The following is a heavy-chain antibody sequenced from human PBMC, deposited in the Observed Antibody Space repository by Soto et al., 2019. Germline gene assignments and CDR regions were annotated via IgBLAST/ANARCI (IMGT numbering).Heavy chain of an antibody. CDR2: ISSSGSTI. CDR3: ARDNRPFHDYGDYCFDY. V-gene: IGHV3-11*01. J-gene: IGHJ4*02. Sequence: GGSLRLSCAASGFTFSDYYMSWIRQAPGKGLEWVSYISSSGSTIYYADSVKGRFTISRDNAKNSLYLQMNSLRAEDTAVYYCARDNRPFHDYGDYCFDYWGQGTLVTVSS. CDR1: GFTFSDYY. D-gene: IGHD4-17*01.